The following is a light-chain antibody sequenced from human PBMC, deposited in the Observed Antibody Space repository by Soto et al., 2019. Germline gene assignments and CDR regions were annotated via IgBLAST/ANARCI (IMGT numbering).Light chain of an antibody. Sequence: EIVLTQSPGTLSLSPGERVTLSCRASQSVSSSYLAWYQQKPGQAPRLLIYGASSRATGFPDRFSGSGSGTDFTLTISRLEPEDFAVYYCQQYGSSLSITFGQGTRLEIK. CDR1: QSVSSSY. CDR3: QQYGSSLSIT. V-gene: IGKV3-20*01. CDR2: GAS. J-gene: IGKJ5*01.